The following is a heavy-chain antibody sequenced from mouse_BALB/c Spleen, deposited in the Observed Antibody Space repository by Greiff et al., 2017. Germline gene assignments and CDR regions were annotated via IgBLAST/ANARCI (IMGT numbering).Heavy chain of an antibody. Sequence: ESGPGLVKPSQSLSLTCSVTGYSITSGYYWNWIRQFPGNKLEWMGYISYDGSNNYNPSLKNRISITRDTSKNQFFLKLNSVTTEDTATYYCARGGDGYYWGQGTTLTVSS. CDR3: ARGGDGYY. V-gene: IGHV3-6*02. J-gene: IGHJ2*01. CDR1: GYSITSGYY. D-gene: IGHD2-3*01. CDR2: ISYDGSN.